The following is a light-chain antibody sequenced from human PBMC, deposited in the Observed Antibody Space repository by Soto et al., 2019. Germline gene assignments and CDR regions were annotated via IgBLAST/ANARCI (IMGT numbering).Light chain of an antibody. J-gene: IGKJ4*01. CDR2: GAS. CDR3: HHYGSS. Sequence: EIVLTQSPGTLSFSPGERATLSCRASQSVSSKYLAWYQHKPGQAPRLVIYGASSRATGLPDRFSGSGSGTDLTLTISRLEPEDFAFYYCHHYGSSFGGGTKVDI. V-gene: IGKV3-20*01. CDR1: QSVSSKY.